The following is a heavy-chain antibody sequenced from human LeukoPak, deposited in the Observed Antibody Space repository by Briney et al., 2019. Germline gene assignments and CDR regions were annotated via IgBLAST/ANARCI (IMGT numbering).Heavy chain of an antibody. CDR3: ARVYYSSSYDYWYFDL. CDR2: KDYSGST. Sequence: SETLSLTCTVSGGSISTYYWSWIRQPPGKGLEWIGYKDYSGSTNYNRSLKSRVTISVDTSKNQFSLKLSSVTAADTAVYYCARVYYSSSYDYWYFDLWGRGTLVTVSS. D-gene: IGHD6-13*01. J-gene: IGHJ2*01. V-gene: IGHV4-59*01. CDR1: GGSISTYY.